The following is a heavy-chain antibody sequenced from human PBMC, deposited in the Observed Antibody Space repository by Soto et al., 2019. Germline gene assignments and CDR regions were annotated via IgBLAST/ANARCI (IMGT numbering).Heavy chain of an antibody. CDR1: GFTFSSYG. J-gene: IGHJ1*01. CDR2: ISHDGSNK. Sequence: QVQLVESGGGVVQPGRSLRLSCAASGFTFSSYGMHWVRQAPGKGLEWVAVISHDGSNKYYAASVKGRFTISRDNSKNTLYLQMNSLRAEATAVYHCAKQYFQHWGQGTLVTVST. V-gene: IGHV3-30*18. CDR3: AKQYFQH.